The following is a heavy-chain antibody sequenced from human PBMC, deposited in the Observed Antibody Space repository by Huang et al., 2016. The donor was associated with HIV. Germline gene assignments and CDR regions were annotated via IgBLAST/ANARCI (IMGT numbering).Heavy chain of an antibody. V-gene: IGHV1-8*01. Sequence: QIPLAQSGAEVKKPGASVKVSCKASGYTFTNYDINWVRQASGQGREWMGWMNPKSGNVGYTKKFQGRVAILRNSSINTAYLEVTSLTSEDTAVYYCARGFGINYNHEAFDVWGQGTMVTVSS. D-gene: IGHD3-10*01. J-gene: IGHJ3*01. CDR1: GYTFTNYD. CDR2: MNPKSGNV. CDR3: ARGFGINYNHEAFDV.